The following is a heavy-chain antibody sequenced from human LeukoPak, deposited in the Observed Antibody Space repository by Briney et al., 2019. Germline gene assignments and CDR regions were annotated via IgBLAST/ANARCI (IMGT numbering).Heavy chain of an antibody. Sequence: PSETLSLTCTVSGGSISSGSYYWGWIRQPPGKGLEWIGSISYRGTTFYNPSLKSRVTISVDTSKNQFFLRVSSVTAADTAVYYCARGPHPGGAGYNLVDHWGQGTLVTVSP. J-gene: IGHJ4*02. CDR3: ARGPHPGGAGYNLVDH. CDR2: ISYRGTT. CDR1: GGSISSGSYY. D-gene: IGHD5-24*01. V-gene: IGHV4-39*01.